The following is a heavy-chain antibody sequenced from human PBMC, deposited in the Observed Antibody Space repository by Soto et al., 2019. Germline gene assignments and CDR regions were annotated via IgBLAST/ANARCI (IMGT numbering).Heavy chain of an antibody. V-gene: IGHV4-31*03. D-gene: IGHD6-25*01. J-gene: IGHJ6*02. Sequence: QVQLQESGPGLVKPSQTLSLTCTVSGGSISSGGYYWSWIRQHPGKGLEWIGYIYYSGSTYYNPSLKSRVTISVDTSKNQFSLKLSSVTAADTAVYYCARDRRLGQNYSSEYYYYGMDVWGQGTTVTVSS. CDR1: GGSISSGGYY. CDR3: ARDRRLGQNYSSEYYYYGMDV. CDR2: IYYSGST.